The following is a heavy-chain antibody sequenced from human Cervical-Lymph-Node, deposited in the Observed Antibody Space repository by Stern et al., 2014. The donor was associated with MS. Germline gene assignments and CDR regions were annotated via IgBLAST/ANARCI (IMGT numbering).Heavy chain of an antibody. CDR2: MWFDGSNT. J-gene: IGHJ2*01. D-gene: IGHD2-2*01. CDR3: ARTILPSVMWSFDL. CDR1: GFIFSSYT. V-gene: IGHV3-33*01. Sequence: QDQLVQSGGGVVQPGRSLRLSCTASGFIFSSYTMHWVRQDPGKGLEWVAVMWFDGSNTYYTDSVKGRFTVSRDNSKSTLYLQMDSLRAEDTAVYYCARTILPSVMWSFDLWGRGTPVTVSS.